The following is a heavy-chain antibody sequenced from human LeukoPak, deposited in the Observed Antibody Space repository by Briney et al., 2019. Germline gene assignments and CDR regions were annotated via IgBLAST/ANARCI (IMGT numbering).Heavy chain of an antibody. CDR2: IRYDGSNK. CDR3: AKDRNGRTGWFDP. V-gene: IGHV3-30*02. Sequence: GGSLRLSCAASGFTFSSYGMHWVRQAPGKGLEWVAFIRYDGSNKYYADSVKGRFTISRDNSENTLYLQMNSLRAEDTAVYYCAKDRNGRTGWFDPWGQGTLVTVSS. J-gene: IGHJ5*02. D-gene: IGHD1-1*01. CDR1: GFTFSSYG.